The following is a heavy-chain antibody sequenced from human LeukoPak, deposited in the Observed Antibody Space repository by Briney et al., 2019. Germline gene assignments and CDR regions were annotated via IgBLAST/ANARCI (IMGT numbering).Heavy chain of an antibody. V-gene: IGHV4-59*01. CDR1: GGSISSYY. CDR3: TRGSIAYYYMDV. D-gene: IGHD3-22*01. CDR2: IYYSGST. J-gene: IGHJ6*03. Sequence: SETLSLTCTVSGGSISSYYWSWIRQPPGKGLEWIGNIYYSGSTNYNPSLKSRVTISVDTSKNQFSLKPSSVTAADTAVYYCTRGSIAYYYMDVWGKGTTVTISS.